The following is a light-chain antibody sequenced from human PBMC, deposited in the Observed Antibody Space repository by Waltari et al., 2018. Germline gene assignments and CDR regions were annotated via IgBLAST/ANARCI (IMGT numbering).Light chain of an antibody. CDR3: QQYNKWPPYT. CDR1: QSVGSD. J-gene: IGKJ2*01. CDR2: GAS. V-gene: IGKV3-15*01. Sequence: EIVMTQSPAHLSVSPGERATLSCRASQSVGSDLAWYQQKPGQAPSLLIYGASTRVTGIPARFSGSESGTEFTLTISSLQSEDFAVYYCQQYNKWPPYTFGQGTKLEIK.